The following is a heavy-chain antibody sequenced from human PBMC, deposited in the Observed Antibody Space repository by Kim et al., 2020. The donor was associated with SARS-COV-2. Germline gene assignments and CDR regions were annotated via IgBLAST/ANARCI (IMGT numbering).Heavy chain of an antibody. V-gene: IGHV1-2*06. CDR1: GYTFTGYY. CDR3: ARGYVGGIEFGQWLVLDAFDI. D-gene: IGHD6-19*01. CDR2: INPNSGGT. J-gene: IGHJ3*02. Sequence: ASVKVSCKASGYTFTGYYMHWVRQAPGQGLEWMGRINPNSGGTNYAQKFQGRVTMTRDTSISTAYMELSRLRSDDTAVYYCARGYVGGIEFGQWLVLDAFDIWGQGTMVTVSS.